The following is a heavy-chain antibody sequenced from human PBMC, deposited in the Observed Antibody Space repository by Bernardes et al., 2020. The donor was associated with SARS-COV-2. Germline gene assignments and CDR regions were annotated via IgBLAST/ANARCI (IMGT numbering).Heavy chain of an antibody. Sequence: GGSLRLSCSSSGFTFSDRYMDWVRRAPGKGLEWVGRMRMKPNSYTTEYAASVKGRFIISRDDSKNSLYLQMNSLKTEDTAVYYCASFYCSVTTDCRMGGDDHWGQGTLVTVSS. V-gene: IGHV3-72*01. CDR2: MRMKPNSYTT. J-gene: IGHJ4*02. D-gene: IGHD2-15*01. CDR1: GFTFSDRY. CDR3: ASFYCSVTTDCRMGGDDH.